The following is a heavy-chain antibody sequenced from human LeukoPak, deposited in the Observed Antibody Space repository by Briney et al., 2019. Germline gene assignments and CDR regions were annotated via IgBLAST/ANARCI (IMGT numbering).Heavy chain of an antibody. V-gene: IGHV1-46*01. D-gene: IGHD3-22*01. CDR3: ARGRHYYDSSDYYCEGDAFDI. J-gene: IGHJ3*02. CDR1: GYTFTSYY. CDR2: INPGGGSN. Sequence: ASVKVSCKASGYTFTSYYMHWVRQAPGQGLEWMGIINPGGGSNSSAQKFQGRVTMTRDMSTSTVYMDLSSMRSEDTAVYYCARGRHYYDSSDYYCEGDAFDIWRQGTMVTVSS.